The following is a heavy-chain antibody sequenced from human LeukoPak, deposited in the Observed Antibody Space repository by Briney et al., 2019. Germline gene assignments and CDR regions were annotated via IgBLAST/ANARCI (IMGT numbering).Heavy chain of an antibody. CDR1: GLIVSSNY. D-gene: IGHD6-13*01. V-gene: IGHV3-66*01. CDR3: ARDLEAANTYYFDY. J-gene: IGHJ4*02. Sequence: PGGSLRLSCAASGLIVSSNYMSWVRQAPGKGLEWVSIISSAGTTYYADSVKGRFTISRDNSKNTVYLQVNSLRDEDTAVYYCARDLEAANTYYFDYWGQGTMVTVSS. CDR2: ISSAGTT.